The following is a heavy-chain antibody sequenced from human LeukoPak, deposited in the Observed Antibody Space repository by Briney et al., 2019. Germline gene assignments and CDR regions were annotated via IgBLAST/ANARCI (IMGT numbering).Heavy chain of an antibody. Sequence: SETLSLTCTVSGGSISSYYWSWIRQPAGKGLEWIGRIYTSGSTNYNPSLKSRVTMSVDTPKNQFSLKLSSVTAADTAVYYCARDVGYCSSTSCYAGRFDPWGQGTLVTVSS. V-gene: IGHV4-4*07. CDR2: IYTSGST. J-gene: IGHJ5*02. CDR3: ARDVGYCSSTSCYAGRFDP. D-gene: IGHD2-2*01. CDR1: GGSISSYY.